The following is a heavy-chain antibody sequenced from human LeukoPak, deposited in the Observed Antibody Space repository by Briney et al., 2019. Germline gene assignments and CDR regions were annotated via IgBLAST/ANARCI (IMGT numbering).Heavy chain of an antibody. V-gene: IGHV4-34*01. CDR3: ARGRYDSSGLYFDY. J-gene: IGHJ4*02. CDR1: GGSFSGYY. D-gene: IGHD3-22*01. Sequence: SETLSLTCAIYGGSFSGYYWTWIRQPPGKGLEWIAEIYHSGSTNYNPSLKSRVTISLDTSKSQFSLKLSSVTAADTAVYYCARGRYDSSGLYFDYWGQGTLVAVSS. CDR2: IYHSGST.